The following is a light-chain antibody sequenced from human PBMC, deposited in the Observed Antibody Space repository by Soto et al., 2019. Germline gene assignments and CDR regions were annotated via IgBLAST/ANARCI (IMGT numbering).Light chain of an antibody. CDR2: DAS. CDR1: QSVNSD. CDR3: QQRSNFVT. V-gene: IGKV3-11*01. J-gene: IGKJ4*01. Sequence: EIVLTQSPATLSLSPGERATLSCRASQSVNSDLVWYQQKPGQAPRLLIYDASNRATGIPARFSDSGSGTDFTLTISSLEPEDFAVYYCQQRSNFVTFGGGTKVEIK.